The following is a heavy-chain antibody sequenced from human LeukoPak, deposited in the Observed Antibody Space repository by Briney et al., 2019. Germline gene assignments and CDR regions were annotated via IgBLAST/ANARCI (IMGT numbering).Heavy chain of an antibody. CDR3: ATDRGNWLHGIQH. CDR1: GLTFNSYN. CDR2: MCWTSSTK. V-gene: IGHV3-48*02. Sequence: GGSLRLSCAAYGLTFNSYNMNWHRQAPGKGLVWFSYMCWTSSTKYYADSVKGRFTISRDKAKNSLYLQMNSLRDEDTAVYYCATDRGNWLHGIQHWGQGTLVTVSS. J-gene: IGHJ1*01. D-gene: IGHD1-20*01.